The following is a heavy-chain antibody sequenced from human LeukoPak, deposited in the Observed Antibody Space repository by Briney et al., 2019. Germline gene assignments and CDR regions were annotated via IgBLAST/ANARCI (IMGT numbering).Heavy chain of an antibody. J-gene: IGHJ3*02. Sequence: ASVKVSCKASGYMFTSSYMHWVRQAPGQGLEWMGIINPSGGSTIYAHKFQGRVTMTRDTSTSTVYMELSSLRSEDTALYYCARVRGYYDSSGYRSDAFDMWGQGTMVTVSS. CDR1: GYMFTSSY. CDR3: ARVRGYYDSSGYRSDAFDM. V-gene: IGHV1-46*01. D-gene: IGHD3-22*01. CDR2: INPSGGST.